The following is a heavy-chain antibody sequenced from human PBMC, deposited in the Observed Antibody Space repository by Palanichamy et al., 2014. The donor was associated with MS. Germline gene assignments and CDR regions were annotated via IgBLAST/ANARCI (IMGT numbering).Heavy chain of an antibody. D-gene: IGHD3-22*01. CDR3: ARGRSSSGYDGFDI. CDR1: GYTFTSYV. Sequence: QVQLVQSGAEVKKPGASVKVSCKASGYTFTSYVMHWVRQAPGQRLEWMGWINAGNDNTKYSQKFQGRVTITRDTSATTAYMELSSLTSEDTAVYYCARGRSSSGYDGFDIWGQGTMVTVSS. CDR2: INAGNDNT. V-gene: IGHV1-3*01. J-gene: IGHJ3*02.